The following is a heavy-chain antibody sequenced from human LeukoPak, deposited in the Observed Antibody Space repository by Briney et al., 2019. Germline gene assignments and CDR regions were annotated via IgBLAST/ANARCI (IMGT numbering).Heavy chain of an antibody. D-gene: IGHD6-19*01. Sequence: GGSLRLSCAASGFTFDDYGMSWIRQAPGKGLEWVSGINWNGGSTGYADSVKGRFTISRDNAKNSLYLQMNSLRAEDTALYYCARAIEAGLPPDYWGQGTLVTVSS. V-gene: IGHV3-20*04. CDR3: ARAIEAGLPPDY. CDR1: GFTFDDYG. J-gene: IGHJ4*02. CDR2: INWNGGST.